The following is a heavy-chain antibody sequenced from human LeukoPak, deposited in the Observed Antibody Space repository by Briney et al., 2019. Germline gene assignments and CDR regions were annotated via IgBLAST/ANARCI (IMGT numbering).Heavy chain of an antibody. D-gene: IGHD5-18*01. CDR1: GFTFSSYA. Sequence: GGSLRLSCAASGFTFSSYAMSWVRQAPGKGLEWVSAISGSGRSTYYADSVKGRFTISRDNSKNTLYLQMNSLRAEDTAVYYCAKGGGYSYGGGSDYWGQGTLVTVSS. CDR2: ISGSGRST. V-gene: IGHV3-23*01. J-gene: IGHJ4*02. CDR3: AKGGGYSYGGGSDY.